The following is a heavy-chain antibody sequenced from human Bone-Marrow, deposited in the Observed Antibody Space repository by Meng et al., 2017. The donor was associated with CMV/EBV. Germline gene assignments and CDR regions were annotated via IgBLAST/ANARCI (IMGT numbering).Heavy chain of an antibody. V-gene: IGHV1-18*01. CDR3: ARHQGLLTGYYPFDY. CDR2: ISAYNGNT. Sequence: ASVKVSCKASGGTFSSYAISWVRQAPGQGLEWMGWISAYNGNTNYAQKLQGRVTMTTDTSTSTAYMELRSLRSDDTAVYYCARHQGLLTGYYPFDYWGQGTLVTVSS. D-gene: IGHD3-9*01. J-gene: IGHJ4*02. CDR1: GGTFSSYA.